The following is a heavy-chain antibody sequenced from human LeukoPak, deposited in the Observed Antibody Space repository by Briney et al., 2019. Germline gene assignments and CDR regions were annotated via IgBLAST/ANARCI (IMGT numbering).Heavy chain of an antibody. V-gene: IGHV1-18*01. J-gene: IGHJ5*02. D-gene: IGHD3-10*01. CDR2: ISGYTGNT. CDR1: GYTFSSYG. CDR3: ARSSWFGGRSEWRWFDP. Sequence: ASVKVSCKASGYTFSSYGISWVRQVPGQGLEWMGWISGYTGNTNYAQNLQGRVTMTTDTSTSTAYMELRSLRSDDTALYYCARSSWFGGRSEWRWFDPWGQGTLVTVSS.